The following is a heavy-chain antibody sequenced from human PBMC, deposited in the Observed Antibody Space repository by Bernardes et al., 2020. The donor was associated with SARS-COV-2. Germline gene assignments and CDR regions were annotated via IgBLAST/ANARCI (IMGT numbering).Heavy chain of an antibody. CDR3: ARVVSGGLSCSRDRCYTFDY. V-gene: IGHV4-34*01. CDR2: INHSGST. Sequence: SETLSLTCGVYGGSFSDYYWSCIRQSPGKGLEWIGEINHSGSTTYNPSLKSRVTMSVDTSKNQFSLSLSSVTAADTAVYYCARVVSGGLSCSRDRCYTFDYWRLGTLVTVSS. CDR1: GGSFSDYY. J-gene: IGHJ4*02. D-gene: IGHD2-2*02.